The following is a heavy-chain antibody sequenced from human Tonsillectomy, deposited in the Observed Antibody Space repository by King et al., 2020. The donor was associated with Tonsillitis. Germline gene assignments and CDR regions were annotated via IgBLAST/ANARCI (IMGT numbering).Heavy chain of an antibody. V-gene: IGHV3-7*01. D-gene: IGHD2-21*02. CDR1: GFTFSSYW. CDR2: IKQDGSEK. Sequence: VQLVESGGGLVQPGGSLRLSCAASGFTFSSYWMSWVRQAPGKGLEWVANIKQDGSEKYYVDSVKGRFTISRDNAKNSLYLQMNSLRAEDTAVYYCARDCCGDCSEPEYFQHWGQGTLVTVSS. J-gene: IGHJ1*01. CDR3: ARDCCGDCSEPEYFQH.